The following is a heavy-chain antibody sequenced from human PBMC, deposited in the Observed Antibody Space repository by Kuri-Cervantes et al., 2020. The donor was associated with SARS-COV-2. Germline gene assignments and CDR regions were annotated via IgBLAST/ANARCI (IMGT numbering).Heavy chain of an antibody. V-gene: IGHV4-61*01. D-gene: IGHD3-3*01. CDR3: ARTQSGTLFGVVATFDS. CDR2: IFYSGRT. CDR1: GGSVNSGSYY. Sequence: GSLRLSCTVSGGSVNSGSYYWSWIRQPPGKGLVWIGDIFYSGRTNYNPSLKSRITMSVDTSKDQFSLKFTSVTAADTAVYYCARTQSGTLFGVVATFDSWGQGILVTVSS. J-gene: IGHJ4*02.